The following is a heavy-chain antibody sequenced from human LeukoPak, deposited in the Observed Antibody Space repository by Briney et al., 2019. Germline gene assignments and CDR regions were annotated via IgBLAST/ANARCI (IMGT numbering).Heavy chain of an antibody. CDR1: GFTFSSYG. D-gene: IGHD3-10*01. J-gene: IGHJ4*02. CDR3: ARILHGSGSYGLDY. Sequence: GGSLRLSCAASGFTFSSYGMHWVRQAPGKGLEWVAVIWYDGSNKYYADSVKGRFTISRDNSKNTLYLQMNSLRAEDTAVCYCARILHGSGSYGLDYWGQGTLVTVSS. V-gene: IGHV3-33*01. CDR2: IWYDGSNK.